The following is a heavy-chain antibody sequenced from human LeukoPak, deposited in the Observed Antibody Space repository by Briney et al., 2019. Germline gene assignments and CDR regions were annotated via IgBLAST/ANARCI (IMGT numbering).Heavy chain of an antibody. CDR2: INSDGSST. J-gene: IGHJ1*01. D-gene: IGHD3-22*01. CDR1: GFTFSNYW. Sequence: GGSLRLSCAASGFTFSNYWMHWVRQAPGKGLVWVSRINSDGSSTSYADSVKGRFTISRDNAKNTLYLQMNSLRAEDAAVYYCAAYDSSGYSGKYFQHWGQGTLVTVSS. CDR3: AAYDSSGYSGKYFQH. V-gene: IGHV3-74*01.